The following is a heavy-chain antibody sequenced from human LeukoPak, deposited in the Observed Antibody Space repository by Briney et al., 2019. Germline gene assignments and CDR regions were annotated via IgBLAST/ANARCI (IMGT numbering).Heavy chain of an antibody. CDR3: AKVRWDNSGWYYLDS. CDR2: ISYNGINE. J-gene: IGHJ4*02. Sequence: PGGSLRLSCAASGFIFSSYGMHWVRQAPGKGLECMAVISYNGINEYYADSVKGRFTISRDNSKSTLLLQMNSLRAEDTAVYYCAKVRWDNSGWYYLDSWGQGTLVTVSS. V-gene: IGHV3-30*18. D-gene: IGHD6-19*01. CDR1: GFIFSSYG.